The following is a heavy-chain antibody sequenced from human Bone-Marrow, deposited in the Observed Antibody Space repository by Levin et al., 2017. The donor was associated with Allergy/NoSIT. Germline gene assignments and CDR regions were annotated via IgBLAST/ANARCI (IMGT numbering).Heavy chain of an antibody. Sequence: SETLSLTCTVSGGSLSSGLHYWSWIRQYPGKGLEWIGYIYHTGLTYYNTSLKSRLNISVDTSRSQFSLSLSPVTAADTAIYYCARLTGDAFDIWGQGTLVTVSS. CDR2: IYHTGLT. CDR1: GGSLSSGLHY. CDR3: ARLTGDAFDI. V-gene: IGHV4-31*03. J-gene: IGHJ3*02. D-gene: IGHD7-27*01.